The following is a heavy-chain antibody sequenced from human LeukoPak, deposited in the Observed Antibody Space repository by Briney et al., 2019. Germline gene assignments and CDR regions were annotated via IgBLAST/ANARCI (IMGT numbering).Heavy chain of an antibody. CDR2: IYHSGST. CDR3: ARQSTIRGNRFDY. Sequence: SETLSLTCTVSGYSISSGYYWDWIRQSPGKGLEWIGSIYHSGSTYYNPSMKSRVTISVDTSKNQFSLKLSSVTAADTALYYCARQSTIRGNRFDYWGQGTLVTVSS. D-gene: IGHD5/OR15-5a*01. J-gene: IGHJ4*02. CDR1: GYSISSGYY. V-gene: IGHV4-38-2*02.